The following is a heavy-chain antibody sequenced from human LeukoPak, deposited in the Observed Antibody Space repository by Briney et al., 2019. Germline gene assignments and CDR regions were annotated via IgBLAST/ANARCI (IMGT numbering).Heavy chain of an antibody. Sequence: SETLSLTCTVSGGSISSSSYYWGWIRQPPGKGLEWIGSIYYSGSTYYNPSLKSRVTISVDTSKNQFSLKLSSVTAADTAVYYCARHGSSFGNYYYYYMDVWGKGTTVTVSS. CDR1: GGSISSSSYY. J-gene: IGHJ6*03. CDR2: IYYSGST. D-gene: IGHD3-16*01. V-gene: IGHV4-39*01. CDR3: ARHGSSFGNYYYYYMDV.